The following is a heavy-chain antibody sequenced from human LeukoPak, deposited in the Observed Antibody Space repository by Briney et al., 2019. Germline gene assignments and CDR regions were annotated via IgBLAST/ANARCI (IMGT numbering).Heavy chain of an antibody. CDR1: GFTFSSYA. CDR3: ANPGPTPAGYY. CDR2: ISGSGGSN. V-gene: IGHV3-23*01. J-gene: IGHJ4*02. D-gene: IGHD1-14*01. Sequence: TGGSLRLSCAASGFTFSSYAMSWVREAPGKGLEWFSTISGSGGSNYYAASVRRRFTISRDHSKQPLYLQINSLTAEDTAVYYGANPGPTPAGYYWGQGTLVTVSS.